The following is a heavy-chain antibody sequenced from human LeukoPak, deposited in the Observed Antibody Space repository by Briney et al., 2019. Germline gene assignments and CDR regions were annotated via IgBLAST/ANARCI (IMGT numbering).Heavy chain of an antibody. V-gene: IGHV1-69*04. CDR2: IIPILGIA. CDR3: ARGYCSSTSCPNIDY. CDR1: GGTFSSYA. D-gene: IGHD2-2*01. J-gene: IGHJ4*02. Sequence: ASVKVSCKASGGTFSSYAISWVRQAPGQGLEWMGRIIPILGIANYAQKFQGRVTITADKSTSTAYMELSSLRSEDTAVYYCARGYCSSTSCPNIDYWGQGTLVTVSS.